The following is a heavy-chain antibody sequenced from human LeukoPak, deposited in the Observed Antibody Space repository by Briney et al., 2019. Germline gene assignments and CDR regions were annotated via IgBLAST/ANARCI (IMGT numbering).Heavy chain of an antibody. D-gene: IGHD1-20*01. J-gene: IGHJ4*02. CDR2: ISGSGRSGT. V-gene: IGHV3-23*01. Sequence: GGSLRLSCAASGFTFTDYWMSWVRQAPGKGLEWVSVISGSGRSGTNYADSVKGRFTISRDNSKNTLYLQMNSLRVEDTAIYYCAKAPGGGNWNWGQGTLVTVSS. CDR1: GFTFTDYW. CDR3: AKAPGGGNWN.